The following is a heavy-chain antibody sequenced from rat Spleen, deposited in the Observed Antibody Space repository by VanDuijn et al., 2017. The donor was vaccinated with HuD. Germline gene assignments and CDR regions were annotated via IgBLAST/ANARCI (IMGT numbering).Heavy chain of an antibody. D-gene: IGHD1-7*01. CDR2: IRNKANGYTT. CDR1: GFTFTDFY. CDR3: ARWEAYDGYDSY. J-gene: IGHJ2*01. Sequence: EVKLLESGGGLVQPGGSMRLSCAASGFTFTDFYMNWIRQPAGKAPEWLGFIRNKANGYTTEYNPSVKGRFTISRDNTQNMLYLQMNILRSEDTATYYCARWEAYDGYDSYWGQGVMVTVSS. V-gene: IGHV7-7*01.